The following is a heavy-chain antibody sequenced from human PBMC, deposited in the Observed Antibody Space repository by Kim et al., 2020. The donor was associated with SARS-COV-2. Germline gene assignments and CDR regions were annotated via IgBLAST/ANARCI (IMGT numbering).Heavy chain of an antibody. CDR1: GYTFTGYY. D-gene: IGHD3-10*01. Sequence: ASVKVSCKASGYTFTGYYMHWVRQAPGQGLEWMGWINPNSGGTNYAQKFQGRVTMTRDTSISTAYMELSRLRSDDTAVYYCAGSSGSHYYYYYYMDVWGKGTTVTVSS. CDR2: INPNSGGT. CDR3: AGSSGSHYYYYYYMDV. V-gene: IGHV1-2*02. J-gene: IGHJ6*03.